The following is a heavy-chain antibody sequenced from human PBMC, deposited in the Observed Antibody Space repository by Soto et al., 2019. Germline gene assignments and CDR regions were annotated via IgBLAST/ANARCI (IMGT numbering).Heavy chain of an antibody. CDR2: ISYDGKVA. CDR1: GFTFSSYG. D-gene: IGHD2-2*01. V-gene: IGHV3-30*18. CDR3: SNEGSITSWYFAY. J-gene: IGHJ4*02. Sequence: QVQLVESGGGVVQPGRSLRLSCAASGFTFSSYGMHWVRQAPGKGLEWVTVISYDGKVAYYADSVKGRFTISRDNSKNTLYLQMNSLLTITAAMYYCSNEGSITSWYFAYWRQGNRVPVSS.